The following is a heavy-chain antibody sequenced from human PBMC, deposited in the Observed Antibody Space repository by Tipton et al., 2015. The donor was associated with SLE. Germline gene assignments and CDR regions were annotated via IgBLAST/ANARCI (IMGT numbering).Heavy chain of an antibody. D-gene: IGHD4-23*01. CDR3: ARDGMFTVVNPFDY. CDR2: IIPIFGTA. V-gene: IGHV1-69*05. Sequence: QSGPEVKKPGSSVKVSCKASGGIFSNFAISWVRQAPGQGLEWMGGIIPIFGTAKYAQKFQGRVTITTDESTTTAYMELSSLRSDDTAVYYCARDGMFTVVNPFDYWGQGTLVTVSS. J-gene: IGHJ4*02. CDR1: GGIFSNFA.